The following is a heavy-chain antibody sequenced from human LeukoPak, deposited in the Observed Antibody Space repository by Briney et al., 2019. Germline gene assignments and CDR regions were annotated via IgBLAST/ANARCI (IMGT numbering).Heavy chain of an antibody. CDR2: IYYSGST. CDR1: VGSISSSSYY. V-gene: IGHV4-39*01. D-gene: IGHD3-10*01. J-gene: IGHJ4*02. CDR3: ARHLPRSGDLDY. Sequence: PSETLSLTCTVSVGSISSSSYYWGWIRQPPGKGLEWIGSIYYSGSTYYNPSLESRVTISVDTSKNQFSLKLSSVTAADTAVYYCARHLPRSGDLDYWGQGTLVTVSS.